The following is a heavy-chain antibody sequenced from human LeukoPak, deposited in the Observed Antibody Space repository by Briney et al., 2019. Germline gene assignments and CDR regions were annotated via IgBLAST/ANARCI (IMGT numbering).Heavy chain of an antibody. V-gene: IGHV3-23*01. J-gene: IGHJ4*02. D-gene: IGHD6-6*01. CDR3: AKVFLGILSSSLNDY. CDR1: GFTFSSYA. CDR2: ISGSGGST. Sequence: GGPLRLSCAASGFTFSSYAMSWVRQAPGKGLEWVSAISGSGGSTYYADSVKGRFTISRDDSKNTLYLQMNSLRAEDTAVYYCAKVFLGILSSSLNDYWGQGTLVTVSS.